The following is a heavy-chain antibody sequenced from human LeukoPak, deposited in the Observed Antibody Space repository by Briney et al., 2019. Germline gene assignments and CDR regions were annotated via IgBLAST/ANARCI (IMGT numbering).Heavy chain of an antibody. CDR2: INHSGST. CDR1: GGSFSGYY. Sequence: SETLSLTCAVYGGSFSGYYWSWIRQPPGKGLEWIGEINHSGSTNCNPSLKSRVTISVDTSKNQFSLKLSSVTAADTAVYYCARGPDIVVVVAASNWFDPWGQGTLVTVSS. V-gene: IGHV4-34*01. J-gene: IGHJ5*02. CDR3: ARGPDIVVVVAASNWFDP. D-gene: IGHD2-15*01.